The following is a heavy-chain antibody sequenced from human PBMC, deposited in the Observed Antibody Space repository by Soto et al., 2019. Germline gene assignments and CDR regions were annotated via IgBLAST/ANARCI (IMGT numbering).Heavy chain of an antibody. CDR1: GYSISSGYY. D-gene: IGHD6-13*01. CDR3: ARGKQQLVRSYYGMDV. CDR2: IYHSGST. V-gene: IGHV4-38-2*01. J-gene: IGHJ6*02. Sequence: ETLSLTCAVSGYSISSGYYWGWIRQPRGKGLEWIGSIYHSGSTYYNPSLKTLLTISVDTSKTQSSLKLSSVTAADTAVYYCARGKQQLVRSYYGMDVWGQGTTVTVSS.